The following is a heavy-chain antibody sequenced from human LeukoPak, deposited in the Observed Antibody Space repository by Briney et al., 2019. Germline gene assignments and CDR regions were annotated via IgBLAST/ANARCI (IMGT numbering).Heavy chain of an antibody. CDR3: ARIEGDPDAFDI. J-gene: IGHJ3*02. CDR2: ISSSSSTR. Sequence: GGSLRLSCVASGFTFNDYSMNWVRQAPGKGLEWVSYISSSSSTRYYADSVKGRFAISRDNAKNSLYLQMNSLRAEDTAVYYCARIEGDPDAFDIWGQGTMITVSS. D-gene: IGHD3-16*01. CDR1: GFTFNDYS. V-gene: IGHV3-48*01.